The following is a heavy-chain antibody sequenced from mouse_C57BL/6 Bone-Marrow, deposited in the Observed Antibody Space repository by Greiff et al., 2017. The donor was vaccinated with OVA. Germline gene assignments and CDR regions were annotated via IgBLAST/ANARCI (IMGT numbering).Heavy chain of an antibody. CDR3: ARKTAQATAWFAY. CDR2: INPSSGYT. J-gene: IGHJ3*01. V-gene: IGHV1-4*01. D-gene: IGHD3-2*02. Sequence: QVQLKQSGAELARPGASVKMSCKASGYTFTSYTMHWVKQRPGQGLEWIGYINPSSGYTKYNQKFKDKATLTADKSSSTAYMQLSSLTSEDSAVYYCARKTAQATAWFAYWGQGTLVTVSA. CDR1: GYTFTSYT.